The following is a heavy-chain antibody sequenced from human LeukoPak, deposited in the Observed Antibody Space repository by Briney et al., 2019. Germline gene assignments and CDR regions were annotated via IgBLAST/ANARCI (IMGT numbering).Heavy chain of an antibody. CDR1: GFTFTGFY. V-gene: IGHV1-2*02. J-gene: IGHJ4*02. CDR2: INPNSGGT. CDR3: ARPLYGSGSYYNVLAFDY. D-gene: IGHD3-10*01. Sequence: GASVKVSCKASGFTFTGFYMHWVRQAPGQGLEWMGWINPNSGGTNYAQKFQGRVTMTRNTSISTAYMELSSLRSEDTAVYYCARPLYGSGSYYNVLAFDYWGQGTLVTVSS.